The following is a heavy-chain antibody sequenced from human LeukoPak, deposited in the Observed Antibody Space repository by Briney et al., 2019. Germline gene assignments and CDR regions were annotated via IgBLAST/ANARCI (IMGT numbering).Heavy chain of an antibody. CDR2: INRGGGIA. J-gene: IGHJ5*02. Sequence: PGGSLRLSCVVSGFTFSSYSMNWVRQAAGKGLEWVSYINRGGGIAYYVDSVRGRFTISRDNTKNALYLQMNSLRAEDTAVYYCAALWFDPWGQGTLVTVPS. CDR3: AALWFDP. V-gene: IGHV3-48*04. CDR1: GFTFSSYS.